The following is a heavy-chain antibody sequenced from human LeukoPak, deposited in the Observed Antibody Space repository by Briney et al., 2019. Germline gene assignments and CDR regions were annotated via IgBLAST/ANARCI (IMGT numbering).Heavy chain of an antibody. Sequence: PSETLSLTCTVSGYSISSGYYWGWIRQPPGKGLEWIGSIYHSGSTYYNPSLKSRVTISVDTSKNQFSLKLSSVTAADTAVYYCAGGHGGIAVAGTAYWGQGTLVTVSS. D-gene: IGHD6-19*01. V-gene: IGHV4-38-2*02. CDR3: AGGHGGIAVAGTAY. J-gene: IGHJ4*02. CDR2: IYHSGST. CDR1: GYSISSGYY.